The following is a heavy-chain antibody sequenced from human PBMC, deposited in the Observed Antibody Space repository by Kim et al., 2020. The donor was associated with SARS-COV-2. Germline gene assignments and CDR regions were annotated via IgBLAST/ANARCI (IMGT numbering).Heavy chain of an antibody. J-gene: IGHJ6*02. Sequence: SETLSLTCTVSGGSISSSSYYWGWIRQPPGKGLEWIGSIYYSGSTYYNPSLKSRVTISVDTSKNQFSLKLSSVTAADTAVYYCARHRGYGSGSYYYGMDVWGQGTTVTVSS. CDR2: IYYSGST. CDR1: GGSISSSSYY. D-gene: IGHD3-10*01. CDR3: ARHRGYGSGSYYYGMDV. V-gene: IGHV4-39*01.